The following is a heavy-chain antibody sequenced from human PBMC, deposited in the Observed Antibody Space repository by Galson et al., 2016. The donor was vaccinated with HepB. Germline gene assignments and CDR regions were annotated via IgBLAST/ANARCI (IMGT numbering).Heavy chain of an antibody. CDR1: GFTFSGYA. V-gene: IGHV3-30-3*01. J-gene: IGHJ3*02. Sequence: SLRLSCAASGFTFSGYAMHWVRQAPGKGLEWVAFISYDGSTKYYADSVKGRFTISRDNSKNTLYLQMNSLRAEDTAEYYCARDDAGYSSGYYIGHAFDIWGQGTMVTVSS. CDR2: ISYDGSTK. CDR3: ARDDAGYSSGYYIGHAFDI. D-gene: IGHD3-22*01.